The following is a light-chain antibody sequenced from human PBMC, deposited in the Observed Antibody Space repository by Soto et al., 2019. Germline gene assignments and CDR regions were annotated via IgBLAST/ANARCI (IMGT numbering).Light chain of an antibody. CDR1: SSDVGSYNL. V-gene: IGLV2-23*01. J-gene: IGLJ1*01. CDR2: EGS. CDR3: CSYAGSSTPYV. Sequence: QSALTQPASVSGSPGQSITISCTGTSSDVGSYNLVSWYQQHPGKAPKLIIYEGSKRPSGVSNRFSGSKSGNTASLTISGIQAEEQADYYCCSYAGSSTPYVFGTGTKVTVL.